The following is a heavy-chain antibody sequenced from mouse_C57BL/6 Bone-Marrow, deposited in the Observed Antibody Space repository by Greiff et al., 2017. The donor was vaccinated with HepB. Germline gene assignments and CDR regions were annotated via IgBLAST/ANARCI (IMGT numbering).Heavy chain of an antibody. J-gene: IGHJ3*01. Sequence: QVQLKQPGAELVMPGASVKLSCKASGYTFTGYWMHWVKQRPGQGLEWIGEIDPSDSYTNYNQKFKGKSTLTVDKSSSTAYMQLSSLTSEDSAVYYCAREVAQATGAWFAYWGQGTLVTVSA. CDR2: IDPSDSYT. D-gene: IGHD3-2*02. V-gene: IGHV1-69*01. CDR1: GYTFTGYW. CDR3: AREVAQATGAWFAY.